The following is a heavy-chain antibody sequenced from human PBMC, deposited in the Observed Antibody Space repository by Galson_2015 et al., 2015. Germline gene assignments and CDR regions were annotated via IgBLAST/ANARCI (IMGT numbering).Heavy chain of an antibody. Sequence: SLRLSCAASGFTFSSFWMTWVRQAPGKGLEWVANIKHDGSETHYVGSVEGRFTISRDNAKNSLYLQMNRLRVEDTATYYCARGEDGRTCGYDKYWGRGTLVTVSS. CDR1: GFTFSSFW. J-gene: IGHJ4*02. D-gene: IGHD5-12*01. V-gene: IGHV3-7*05. CDR3: ARGEDGRTCGYDKY. CDR2: IKHDGSET.